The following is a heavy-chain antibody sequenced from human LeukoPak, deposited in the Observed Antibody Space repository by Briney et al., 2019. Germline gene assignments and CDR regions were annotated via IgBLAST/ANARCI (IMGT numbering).Heavy chain of an antibody. CDR2: IPYDGSNK. D-gene: IGHD6-19*01. CDR1: GFTFSSYA. J-gene: IGHJ4*02. V-gene: IGHV3-30*04. Sequence: AGRSLRLSCAASGFTFSSYAMHWVRQAPGKGLEWVAVIPYDGSNKYYADSVKGRFTISRDNSKNTLYLQMNSLRAEDTAVYYCAKVNVMTAVARRHFDYWGQGTLVTVSS. CDR3: AKVNVMTAVARRHFDY.